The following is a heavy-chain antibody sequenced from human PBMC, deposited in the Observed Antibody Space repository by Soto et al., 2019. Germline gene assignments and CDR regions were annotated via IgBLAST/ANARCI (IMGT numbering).Heavy chain of an antibody. CDR1: GDTFNSYF. D-gene: IGHD3-10*01. CDR3: ARPLTGAFDY. J-gene: IGHJ4*02. V-gene: IGHV1-46*02. Sequence: GASVKVSCKASGDTFNSYFMHWLRQAPGQGLEWMGKISPSGTTTTYAQKFQGRITMTRDTSTTTVYMELSSLRSDDTAIYYCARPLTGAFDYWGPGTLVTVSS. CDR2: ISPSGTTT.